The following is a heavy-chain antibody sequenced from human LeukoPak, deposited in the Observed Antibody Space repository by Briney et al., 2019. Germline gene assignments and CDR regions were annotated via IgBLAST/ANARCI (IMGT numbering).Heavy chain of an antibody. V-gene: IGHV3-53*01. CDR1: GGSISSSSYY. CDR3: ARGGGAFCGSDCHRNLDL. Sequence: ETLSLTCTVSGGSISSSSYYWGWIRQPPGKGLEWVSVIYSDGSTYYANSVKGRFTISRDNSKNTLDLQMNSLGAEDTAVYYCARGGGAFCGSDCHRNLDLWGQGTLVTVSS. D-gene: IGHD2-21*02. J-gene: IGHJ5*02. CDR2: IYSDGST.